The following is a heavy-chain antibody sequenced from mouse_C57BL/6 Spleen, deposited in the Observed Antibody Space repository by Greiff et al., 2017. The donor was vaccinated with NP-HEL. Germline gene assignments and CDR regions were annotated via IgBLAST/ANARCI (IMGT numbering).Heavy chain of an antibody. Sequence: EVKVVESGGGLVQPGGSMKLSCVASGFTFSNYWMNWVRQSPEKGLEWVAQIRLKSDNYATHYAESVKGRFTISRDDSKSSVYLQMNNLRAEDTGIYYCTRGYSNSYAMDYWGQGTSVTVSS. CDR3: TRGYSNSYAMDY. J-gene: IGHJ4*01. D-gene: IGHD2-5*01. V-gene: IGHV6-3*01. CDR1: GFTFSNYW. CDR2: IRLKSDNYAT.